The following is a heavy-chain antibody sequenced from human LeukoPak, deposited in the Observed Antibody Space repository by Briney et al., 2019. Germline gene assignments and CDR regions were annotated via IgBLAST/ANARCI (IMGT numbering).Heavy chain of an antibody. J-gene: IGHJ4*02. Sequence: GGSLRLSCAASGFSFMNAWMIWVRQAPGKGLEWVGRIKSNADGGTPDYAAPATGRVTISRDDSKNTLYLQMNSLRAEDTAIYYCAKARGYSYGIDFDYWGQGTLVAVSS. CDR2: IKSNADGGTP. D-gene: IGHD5-18*01. CDR1: GFSFMNAW. V-gene: IGHV3-15*01. CDR3: AKARGYSYGIDFDY.